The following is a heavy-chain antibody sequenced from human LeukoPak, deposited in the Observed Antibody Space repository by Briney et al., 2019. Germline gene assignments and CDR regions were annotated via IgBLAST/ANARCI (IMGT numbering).Heavy chain of an antibody. CDR1: GGTFSSYA. Sequence: SVKVSCKASGGTFSSYAISWVRQAPGQGLEWMGGIIPIFGTANYAQKFRGRVTMTRDMSTSTFYMELSSLGSEDTAIYYCARGRGREQWLPTGQFYDYWGQGDLVTVSS. V-gene: IGHV1-69*05. D-gene: IGHD6-19*01. CDR2: IIPIFGTA. J-gene: IGHJ4*02. CDR3: ARGRGREQWLPTGQFYDY.